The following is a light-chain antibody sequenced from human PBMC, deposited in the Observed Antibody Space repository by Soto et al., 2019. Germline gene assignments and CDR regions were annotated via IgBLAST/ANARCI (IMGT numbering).Light chain of an antibody. Sequence: EIVMTQSPATLSVSPGERATLSCRASQSVSSNLAWYQQKPGHAPWLLIYGASIRTTGIPATFSGSGSGTEFTLTISSLQSEDFVVYYCQQDNNWPPWTFGQGTKGEI. J-gene: IGKJ1*01. CDR2: GAS. CDR3: QQDNNWPPWT. V-gene: IGKV3-15*01. CDR1: QSVSSN.